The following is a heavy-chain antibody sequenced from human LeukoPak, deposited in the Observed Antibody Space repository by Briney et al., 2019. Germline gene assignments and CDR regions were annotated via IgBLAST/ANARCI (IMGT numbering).Heavy chain of an antibody. CDR2: IKSKTDGGTT. J-gene: IGHJ3*02. CDR3: TTDIKTTYYDFWSGPRYAFDI. D-gene: IGHD3-3*01. V-gene: IGHV3-15*01. Sequence: GGSLRLSCAASGFTFSNAWMSWVRQAPGKGLEWVGRIKSKTDGGTTDYAAPVKGRFTISRDDSKNTLYLQMNSLKTEDTAVYYCTTDIKTTYYDFWSGPRYAFDIWGQGTMVTVSS. CDR1: GFTFSNAW.